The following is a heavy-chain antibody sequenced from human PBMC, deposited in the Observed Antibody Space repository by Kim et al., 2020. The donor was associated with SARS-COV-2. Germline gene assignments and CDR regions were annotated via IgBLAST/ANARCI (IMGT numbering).Heavy chain of an antibody. Sequence: GGSLRLSCAASGFTFSSYSMNWVRRAPGKGLEWVSYISSSSSTIYYADSVKGRFTISRDNSKNSLYLQMNSLRDEDTAVYYCARETRISIAAAGTHFDYWGQATLVAVSS. J-gene: IGHJ4*02. CDR2: ISSSSSTI. CDR1: GFTFSSYS. D-gene: IGHD6-13*01. V-gene: IGHV3-48*02. CDR3: ARETRISIAAAGTHFDY.